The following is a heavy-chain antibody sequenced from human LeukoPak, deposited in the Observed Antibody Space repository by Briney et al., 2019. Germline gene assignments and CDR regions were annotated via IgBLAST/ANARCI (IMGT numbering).Heavy chain of an antibody. Sequence: GESLKISCKGSGYSFTNYWIGWVRQKPGKGLEWMGLIYPGDSDTRYSPSFQGQVTISADKSISTAYLQWSSLKASDTAMYYCARQGRQLWPDYWGQGTLVTVSS. CDR1: GYSFTNYW. V-gene: IGHV5-51*01. CDR2: IYPGDSDT. J-gene: IGHJ4*02. CDR3: ARQGRQLWPDY. D-gene: IGHD5-18*01.